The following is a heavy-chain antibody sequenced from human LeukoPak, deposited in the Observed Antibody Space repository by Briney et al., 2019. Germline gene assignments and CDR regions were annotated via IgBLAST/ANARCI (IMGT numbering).Heavy chain of an antibody. CDR2: IYPGDSDT. V-gene: IGHV5-51*01. J-gene: IGHJ2*01. CDR1: EYTFTNYW. Sequence: GESLKISCKGSEYTFTNYWIGWVRQMPGKGLEWMGIIYPGDSDTRYSPSFQGQVTISADESISTAFLQWSSLKASDTAMYYCARRSSSSSLWGFDLWGRGTLVTVSS. D-gene: IGHD6-6*01. CDR3: ARRSSSSSLWGFDL.